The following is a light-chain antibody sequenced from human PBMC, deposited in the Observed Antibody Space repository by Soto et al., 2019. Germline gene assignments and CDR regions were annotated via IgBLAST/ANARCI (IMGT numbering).Light chain of an antibody. CDR3: CSYARSSTWV. CDR2: EDS. CDR1: SSDVGSYNL. V-gene: IGLV2-23*01. Sequence: QSALTQPASVSGSPGQSITISCSGASSDVGSYNLVSWYQLHPGNAPNLIIYEDSKRPSGVSNRFSGSQSGNTASLTISGLQAEDEADYYCCSYARSSTWVFGGGTQLTVL. J-gene: IGLJ3*02.